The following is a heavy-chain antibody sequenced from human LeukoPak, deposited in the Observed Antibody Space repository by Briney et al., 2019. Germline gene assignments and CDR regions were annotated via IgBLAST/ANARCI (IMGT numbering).Heavy chain of an antibody. CDR3: ARWGITGTTLLESWFDP. Sequence: GASVKVSCKASGGTFSSYAISWVRQAPGQGLEWMGGIIPIFGTANYAQKFQGRVTITADKSTSTAYMELSSLRSEDTAVYYCARWGITGTTLLESWFDPWGQGTLVTVSS. CDR1: GGTFSSYA. V-gene: IGHV1-69*06. J-gene: IGHJ5*02. CDR2: IIPIFGTA. D-gene: IGHD1-7*01.